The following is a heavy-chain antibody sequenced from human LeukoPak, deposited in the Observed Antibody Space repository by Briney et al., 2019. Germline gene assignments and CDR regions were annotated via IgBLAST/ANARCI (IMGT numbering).Heavy chain of an antibody. CDR2: IYTSGST. D-gene: IGHD3-3*01. CDR3: ARSRFLEWTYQDI. J-gene: IGHJ3*02. V-gene: IGHV4-61*02. Sequence: SETLSLTCTVSGGSISSSSYYWSWIRQPAGKGLEWIGRIYTSGSTNYNPSLKSRVTMSVDTSKNQFSLKLSSVTAADTAVYYCARSRFLEWTYQDIWGQGTMVTVSS. CDR1: GGSISSSSYY.